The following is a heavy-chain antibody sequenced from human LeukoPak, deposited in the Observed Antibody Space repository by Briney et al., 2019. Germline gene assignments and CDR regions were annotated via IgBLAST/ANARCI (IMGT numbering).Heavy chain of an antibody. CDR1: GYTFTGYY. CDR3: ARPSSYYDILTGPTPYYFDY. Sequence: ASVKVSCKASGYTFTGYYMHWVRQAPGQGLEWMGWISAYNGNTNYAQKLQGRVTMTTDTSTSTAYMELRSLRSDDTAVYYCARPSSYYDILTGPTPYYFDYWGQGTLVTVSS. CDR2: ISAYNGNT. D-gene: IGHD3-9*01. V-gene: IGHV1-18*04. J-gene: IGHJ4*02.